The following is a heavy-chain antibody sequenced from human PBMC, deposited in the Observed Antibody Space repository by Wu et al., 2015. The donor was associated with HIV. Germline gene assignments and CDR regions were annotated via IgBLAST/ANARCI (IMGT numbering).Heavy chain of an antibody. V-gene: IGHV1-8*01. J-gene: IGHJ2*01. D-gene: IGHD4-11*01. Sequence: QVQLVQSGAEVKKPGASVKVSCKASSYTFTSYGISWVRQAPGQGLEWMGWMNPNSGNTGYAQKFQGRVTITRNTSISTAYMELSSLRSEDTAVYYCAREVDYSHWYFDLWGRGTLVTVSS. CDR1: SYTFTSYG. CDR2: MNPNSGNT. CDR3: AREVDYSHWYFDL.